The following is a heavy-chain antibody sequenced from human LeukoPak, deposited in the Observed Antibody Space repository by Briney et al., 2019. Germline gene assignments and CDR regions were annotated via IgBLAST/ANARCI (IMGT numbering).Heavy chain of an antibody. CDR1: GFTFSSYS. J-gene: IGHJ3*02. CDR3: AKIAGYVVAFDI. D-gene: IGHD5-12*01. V-gene: IGHV3-21*01. Sequence: GGSLRLSCAVSGFTFSSYSMNWVRQAPGKGLEWVSSISSSSSYIYYADSVNARFTISRDNAKNSLYLQMNSLRGEDTAVYYCAKIAGYVVAFDIWGQGTMVTVSS. CDR2: ISSSSSYI.